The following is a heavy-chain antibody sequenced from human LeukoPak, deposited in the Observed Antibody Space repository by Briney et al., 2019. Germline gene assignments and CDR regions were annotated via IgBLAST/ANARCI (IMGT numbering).Heavy chain of an antibody. CDR2: ISYDGRNI. CDR3: ARGYDYDY. CDR1: GFTFNNYG. D-gene: IGHD5-12*01. V-gene: IGHV3-30*03. Sequence: GGSLRLSCAASGFTFNNYGMHWVRQAPGKGLEWVAVISYDGRNIHYPDSVKGRFTISRDNSKNTLYLQMNSLRAEDTTVYYCARGYDYDYWGQGTLVTVSS. J-gene: IGHJ4*02.